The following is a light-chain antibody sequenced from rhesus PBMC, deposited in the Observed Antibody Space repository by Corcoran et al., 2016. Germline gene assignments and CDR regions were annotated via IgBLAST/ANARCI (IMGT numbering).Light chain of an antibody. J-gene: IGKJ3*01. CDR1: QGISSW. V-gene: IGKV1-22*01. CDR2: KAS. Sequence: DIQMTQSPSSLSASVGDKVTITCHASQGISSWLAWYQQKPGNAPKLLIYKASSLQSGGPSRFIGKGSGTDYTLTISSLQSEDFATYYGLQYSSSPFTFGPGTKLDIK. CDR3: LQYSSSPFT.